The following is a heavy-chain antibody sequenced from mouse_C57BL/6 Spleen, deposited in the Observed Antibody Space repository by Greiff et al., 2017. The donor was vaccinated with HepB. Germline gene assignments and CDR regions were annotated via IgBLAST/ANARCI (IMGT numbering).Heavy chain of an antibody. CDR3: AWEEYFDY. CDR2: INPNNGGT. J-gene: IGHJ2*01. CDR1: GYTFTDYN. Sequence: EVKLVESGPELVKPGASVKMSCKASGYTFTDYNMHWVKQSHGKSLEWIGYINPNNGGTSYNQKFKGKATLTVNKSSSTAYMELRSLTSEDSAVYYCAWEEYFDYWGQGTTLTVSS. D-gene: IGHD4-1*01. V-gene: IGHV1-22*01.